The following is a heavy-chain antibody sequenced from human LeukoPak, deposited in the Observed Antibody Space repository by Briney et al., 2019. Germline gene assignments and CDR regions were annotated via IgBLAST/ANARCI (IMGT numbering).Heavy chain of an antibody. J-gene: IGHJ4*02. V-gene: IGHV4-59*08. Sequence: SETLSLTCTVSGGSISSYYWSWIRQPPGKGLEWIAYIYYSGSTNYNPSLKSRVAISVDTSKNQFSLKLSSVTAADTAVYYCARHGDYNDRRTPDFDYWGQGTLVTVSS. CDR3: ARHGDYNDRRTPDFDY. CDR2: IYYSGST. D-gene: IGHD3-22*01. CDR1: GGSISSYY.